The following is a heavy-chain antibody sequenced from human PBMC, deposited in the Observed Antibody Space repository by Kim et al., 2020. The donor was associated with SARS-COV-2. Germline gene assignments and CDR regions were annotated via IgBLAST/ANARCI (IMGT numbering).Heavy chain of an antibody. D-gene: IGHD6-19*01. J-gene: IGHJ5*02. CDR1: GGSISSSNW. CDR3: ARGVSSAWTLRDYYDP. V-gene: IGHV4-4*02. CDR2: IDHSGST. Sequence: SETLSLTCAVSGGSISSSNWWSWVRQPPGKGLEWIGEIDHSGSTNYNSSLKSRLTIEVDKAKNQFSLKLNSVTAADTAVYYCARGVSSAWTLRDYYDPWGLGIRVAV.